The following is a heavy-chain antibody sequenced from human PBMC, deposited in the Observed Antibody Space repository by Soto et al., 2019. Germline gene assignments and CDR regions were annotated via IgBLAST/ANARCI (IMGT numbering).Heavy chain of an antibody. CDR1: GESFSDYF. V-gene: IGHV4-34*01. Sequence: QVQLQQCGAGLLKPSETLSLTCAVSGESFSDYFWSWIRQPPGKGLEWIGEIDQTGRTNYNPSLKSRVIMTGDTSNNQCSPTLRAVTAADTDMDYGARGVGSGRDYGLDVWGQGATVTV. CDR3: ARGVGSGRDYGLDV. CDR2: IDQTGRT. D-gene: IGHD3-10*01. J-gene: IGHJ6*02.